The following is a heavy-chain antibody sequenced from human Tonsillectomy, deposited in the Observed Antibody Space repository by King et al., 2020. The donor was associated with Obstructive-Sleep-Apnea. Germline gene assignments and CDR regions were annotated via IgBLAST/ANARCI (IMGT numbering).Heavy chain of an antibody. Sequence: QLQESGPGLLKPSETLSLTCSISGDSVTSSSYYWTFVRQPPGKELEWIGSIYYSGRTDYNPSLRSRVTISLATSKNQFSLMLTSVTAADTAVYYCAGRYFGFKSPTFYGLNVWGQGTTVTVSS. CDR3: AGRYFGFKSPTFYGLNV. J-gene: IGHJ6*02. V-gene: IGHV4-39*01. CDR1: GDSVTSSSYY. D-gene: IGHD3-9*01. CDR2: IYYSGRT.